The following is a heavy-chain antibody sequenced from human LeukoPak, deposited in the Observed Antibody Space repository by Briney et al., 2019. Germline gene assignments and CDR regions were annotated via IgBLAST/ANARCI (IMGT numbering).Heavy chain of an antibody. Sequence: TSQTLSLTCAISGDSVSSNSAAWNWIRQSPSRGLEWLGRTYYRSKWYNDYAVFVKSRITINPDTSKNQFSLQLNSVTPDDTAVYYCSRDRTAWFDFDYWGQGTLVSVSS. V-gene: IGHV6-1*01. J-gene: IGHJ4*02. CDR1: GDSVSSNSAA. CDR2: TYYRSKWYN. CDR3: SRDRTAWFDFDY. D-gene: IGHD1-14*01.